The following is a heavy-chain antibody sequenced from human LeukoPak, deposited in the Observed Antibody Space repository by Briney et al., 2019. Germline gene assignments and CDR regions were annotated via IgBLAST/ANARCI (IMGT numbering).Heavy chain of an antibody. Sequence: SETLSLTCTLSGGSVSSSSYYSGWIRQPPGKGLEWIGSIYYSVNTYYSPSLKNRVTISVDTSKNQFSLKLNSLTAADTAVYYCARLRGTDDYYYMDVWGKGTTVTVSS. V-gene: IGHV4-39*01. CDR1: GGSVSSSSYY. CDR3: ARLRGTDDYYYMDV. CDR2: IYYSVNT. J-gene: IGHJ6*03. D-gene: IGHD3-16*01.